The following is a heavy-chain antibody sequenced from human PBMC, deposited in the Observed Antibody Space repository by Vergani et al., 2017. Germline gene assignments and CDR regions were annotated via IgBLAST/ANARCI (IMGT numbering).Heavy chain of an antibody. J-gene: IGHJ4*02. CDR3: VKDAGSYENFFDS. CDR2: LIGGGGRT. Sequence: EVQLLESGGSLKQPGGSVRLSCAASGFTFSTYAMHWVRQAPGKGLEWVSALIGGGGRTYYADSFKGRFIISRDNSRDTLYLQMNSLRPEDTATYYCVKDAGSYENFFDSWGQGTLVTVSS. V-gene: IGHV3-23*01. CDR1: GFTFSTYA. D-gene: IGHD1-26*01.